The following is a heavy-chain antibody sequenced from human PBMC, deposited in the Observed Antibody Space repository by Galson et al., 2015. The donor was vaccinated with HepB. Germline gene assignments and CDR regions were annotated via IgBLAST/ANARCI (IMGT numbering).Heavy chain of an antibody. Sequence: SLRLSCAASGFTVSSNYMSWVRQAPGKGLEWVSVIYSGGSTYYADSVKGRFTISRDNSKNTLYLQMNSLRAEDTAVYYCARGNMVVAATSHFDYWGQGTLVTVSS. CDR3: ARGNMVVAATSHFDY. V-gene: IGHV3-66*02. J-gene: IGHJ4*02. CDR1: GFTVSSNY. CDR2: IYSGGST. D-gene: IGHD2-15*01.